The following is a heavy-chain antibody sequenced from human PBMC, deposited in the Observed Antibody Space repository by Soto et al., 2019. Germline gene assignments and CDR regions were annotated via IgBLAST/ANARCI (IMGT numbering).Heavy chain of an antibody. J-gene: IGHJ4*02. D-gene: IGHD3-9*01. CDR2: ISPYSGKT. Sequence: QAQLVQSGAEVKKPGASVKVSCKASGYTFTNYGIAWVRQAPGQGLEWMGWISPYSGKTDYRQNLQGRVTMTADTSTTTAYMELRSLRSDDTAVYYCTRDRLTLTTSLIFDFWGQGTLVTVSS. V-gene: IGHV1-18*01. CDR1: GYTFTNYG. CDR3: TRDRLTLTTSLIFDF.